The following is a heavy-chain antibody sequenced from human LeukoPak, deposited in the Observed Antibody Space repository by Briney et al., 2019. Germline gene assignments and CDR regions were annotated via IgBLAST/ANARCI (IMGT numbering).Heavy chain of an antibody. CDR3: AKEEGYSSTWPDY. D-gene: IGHD6-13*01. V-gene: IGHV3-23*01. CDR2: ISGGVGST. CDR1: GFTFSIYA. Sequence: GGSLRLSCAASGFTFSIYAMSWVRQAPGKGLEWVSAISGGVGSTYYADSVKGRFTISRDNSKNTLYLQMNSLRAEDTAVYYCAKEEGYSSTWPDYWGQGTLVTVSS. J-gene: IGHJ4*02.